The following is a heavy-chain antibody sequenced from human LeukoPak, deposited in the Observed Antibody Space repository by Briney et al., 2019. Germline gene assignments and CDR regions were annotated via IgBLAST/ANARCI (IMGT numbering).Heavy chain of an antibody. CDR1: GFTFSSYA. CDR2: IKEDGSEK. Sequence: PGGSLRLSCAASGFTFSSYAMSWVRQAPGKGLEWVANIKEDGSEKYYVDSVKGRFTISRDNAKSTLYLQMNNLGAEDTAVYSCAAAPNYYYFDYWGRGTLVTVSS. J-gene: IGHJ4*02. D-gene: IGHD5-24*01. V-gene: IGHV3-7*01. CDR3: AAAPNYYYFDY.